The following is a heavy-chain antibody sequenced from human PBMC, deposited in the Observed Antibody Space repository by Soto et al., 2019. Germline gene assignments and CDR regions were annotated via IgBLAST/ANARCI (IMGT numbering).Heavy chain of an antibody. D-gene: IGHD1-26*01. Sequence: ASVKVSCKASGGTFSSYAISWVRQAPGQGLEWMGGIIPIFGTANYAQKFQGRVTITADESTSTAYMELSSLRPEDTAVYYCARDANGSGAFDIWGQGTMVTVSS. V-gene: IGHV1-69*13. CDR2: IIPIFGTA. CDR3: ARDANGSGAFDI. CDR1: GGTFSSYA. J-gene: IGHJ3*02.